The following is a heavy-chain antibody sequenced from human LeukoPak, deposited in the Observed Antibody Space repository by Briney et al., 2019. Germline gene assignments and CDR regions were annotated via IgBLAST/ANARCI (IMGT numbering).Heavy chain of an antibody. J-gene: IGHJ4*02. V-gene: IGHV4-34*01. CDR1: GFTFSTYS. D-gene: IGHD3-22*01. Sequence: GSLRLSCAASGFTFSTYSMNWVRQAPGKGLEWIGEINDSGSTNYNPSLKGRVTMSIDTSKNQFSLKLNSVIAADTAVYYCASTYYDTGGFSPFDYWGQGTLVTVSS. CDR2: INDSGST. CDR3: ASTYYDTGGFSPFDY.